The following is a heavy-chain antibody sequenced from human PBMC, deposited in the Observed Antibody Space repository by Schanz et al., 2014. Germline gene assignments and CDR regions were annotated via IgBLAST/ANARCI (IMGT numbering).Heavy chain of an antibody. CDR3: ARGRTFDY. J-gene: IGHJ4*02. V-gene: IGHV1-46*01. CDR2: INPSGGST. Sequence: QVQLVQSGAEVKKPGASVKVSCKASGYTFTSDSMHWVRQAPGQGLEWMGMINPSGGSTTYAQKCQGRVTMTRDTSTSTVYMELSSLRSDDTAVYYCARGRTFDYWGQGTLVTVSS. CDR1: GYTFTSDS.